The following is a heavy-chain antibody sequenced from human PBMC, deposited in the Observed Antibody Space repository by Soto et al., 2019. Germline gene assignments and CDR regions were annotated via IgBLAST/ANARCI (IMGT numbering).Heavy chain of an antibody. D-gene: IGHD4-17*01. Sequence: ASVKVSCKASGYTFTSYYMHWVRQAPGQGLEWMGIINPSGGSTSYAQKFQGRVTMTRDTSTSTVYMELSSLRSEDTAVYYCARSQTTVTPRVAYYFDYWGQGTLVTVSS. CDR2: INPSGGST. CDR3: ARSQTTVTPRVAYYFDY. V-gene: IGHV1-46*03. CDR1: GYTFTSYY. J-gene: IGHJ4*02.